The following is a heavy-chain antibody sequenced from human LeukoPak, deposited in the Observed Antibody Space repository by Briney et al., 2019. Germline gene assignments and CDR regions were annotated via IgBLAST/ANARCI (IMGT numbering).Heavy chain of an antibody. CDR3: ARGSSLKKWYYYYMDV. CDR2: ISVSGNT. D-gene: IGHD6-13*01. CDR1: GFTLSSYA. J-gene: IGHJ6*03. V-gene: IGHV3-23*01. Sequence: GSLRLSCAASGFTLSSYAMSWVRQGPGKGLEWVSAISVSGNTYHADSVKGRFTISRDSSKNTLYLQMNSLRAEDTAVYYCARGSSLKKWYYYYMDVWGKGTTVTVSS.